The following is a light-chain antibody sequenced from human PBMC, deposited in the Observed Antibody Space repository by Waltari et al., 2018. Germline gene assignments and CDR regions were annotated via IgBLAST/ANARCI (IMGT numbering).Light chain of an antibody. Sequence: DIQMTQSPSSLSASVGDRVTITCQASQDITDSLNWYQQKPGKAPKLLIYDASNLETGVPSRFSASGSGTQFTFSISSLQPEDLATYYCQQFDNLPPYTFGGGTKVEI. V-gene: IGKV1-33*01. CDR3: QQFDNLPPYT. CDR2: DAS. CDR1: QDITDS. J-gene: IGKJ4*01.